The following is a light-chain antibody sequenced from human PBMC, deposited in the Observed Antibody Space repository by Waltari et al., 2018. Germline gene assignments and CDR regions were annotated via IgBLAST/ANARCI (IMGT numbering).Light chain of an antibody. CDR1: QSLVHSDGNTY. CDR2: KVS. CDR3: MQGTHWWT. J-gene: IGKJ1*01. V-gene: IGKV2-30*02. Sequence: DVVMTQSPLSLPVTLGQPASISCRSSQSLVHSDGNTYLNWFHQRPGQSPRRLIYKVSNRDSGGPDRFSGSGSGTDFTLKISRVEAEDVGFYYCMQGTHWWTFGQGTKVEIK.